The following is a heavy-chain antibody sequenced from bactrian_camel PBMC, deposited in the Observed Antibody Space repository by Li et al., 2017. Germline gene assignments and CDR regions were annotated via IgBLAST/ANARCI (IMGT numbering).Heavy chain of an antibody. CDR1: GYEYSAIC. CDR2: MYSGSGTRT. Sequence: DVQLVESGGGSVQAGGSLTLSCAASGYEYSAICMGWFRQPPGKEREGVAVMYSGSGTRTYYHDSAKGRFTISHDNTKNTVYLQTNNLKPEDTAVYYCLTIEGGIPITTFPSCDHWGQGTQVTVS. D-gene: IGHD2*01. V-gene: IGHV3S40*01. J-gene: IGHJ4*01. CDR3: LTIEGGIPITTFPSCDH.